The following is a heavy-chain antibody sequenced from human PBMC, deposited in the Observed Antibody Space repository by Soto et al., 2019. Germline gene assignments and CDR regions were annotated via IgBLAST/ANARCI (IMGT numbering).Heavy chain of an antibody. Sequence: ASVKVSCKASGYTFTSYDINWVRQATGQGLEWMGWMNPNSGNTGYAQKFQGRVTMTRNTSISTAYMELSSLRSEDTAVYYCAGQGIASSGFDYWGQGTLVTVSS. V-gene: IGHV1-8*01. CDR3: AGQGIASSGFDY. J-gene: IGHJ4*02. D-gene: IGHD6-19*01. CDR1: GYTFTSYD. CDR2: MNPNSGNT.